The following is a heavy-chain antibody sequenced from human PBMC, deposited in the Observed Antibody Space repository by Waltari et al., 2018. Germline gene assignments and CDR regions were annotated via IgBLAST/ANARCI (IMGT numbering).Heavy chain of an antibody. V-gene: IGHV1-69-2*01. CDR2: VDPEDGET. Sequence: EVQLVQSGAEVKKPGATVKISCKAPGYTFTDYYMHWAPQAPGKGLGWMGRVDPEDGETIYAEKFQGRVTITADTSTDTAYMELSSLRSEDTAVYYCAKQYPRDDWSYPFFDYWGQGTLVTVSS. J-gene: IGHJ4*02. CDR1: GYTFTDYY. D-gene: IGHD3-9*01. CDR3: AKQYPRDDWSYPFFDY.